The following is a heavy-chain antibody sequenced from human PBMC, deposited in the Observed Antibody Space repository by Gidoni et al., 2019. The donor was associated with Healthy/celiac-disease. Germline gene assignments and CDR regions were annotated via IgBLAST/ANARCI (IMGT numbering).Heavy chain of an antibody. V-gene: IGHV3-53*02. J-gene: IGHJ4*02. CDR3: ARSPLGAGATTA. D-gene: IGHD1-26*01. CDR2: ISSGGSP. CDR1: GFTVRSNY. Sequence: EVQLVETGGGLIQPGGSLRLSCAASGFTVRSNYLSWVRQAPGKGLEWVSVISSGGSPYYADSVKGRFTISRDNSKNTLYLQMNSLRAEDTAVYYCARSPLGAGATTAWGQGTLVTVSS.